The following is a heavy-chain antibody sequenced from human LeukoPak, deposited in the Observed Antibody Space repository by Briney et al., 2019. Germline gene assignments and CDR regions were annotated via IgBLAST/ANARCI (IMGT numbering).Heavy chain of an antibody. D-gene: IGHD3-10*01. CDR1: GFTFSSYG. CDR2: IWYDGSNK. J-gene: IGHJ4*02. V-gene: IGHV3-33*01. CDR3: GSWDYNGGGASFDY. Sequence: GGSLRLSCAASGFTFSSYGMHRVRQAPGKGLEWVAVIWYDGSNKYYADSVKGRFTISRDNSKNTLYLQMNSLRAEDTAVYYCGSWDYNGGGASFDYGARGPLVPVP.